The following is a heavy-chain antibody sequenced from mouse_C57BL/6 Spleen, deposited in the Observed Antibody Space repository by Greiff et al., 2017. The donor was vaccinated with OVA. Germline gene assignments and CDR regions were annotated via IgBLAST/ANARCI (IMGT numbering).Heavy chain of an antibody. V-gene: IGHV1-15*01. D-gene: IGHD1-3*01. J-gene: IGHJ4*01. CDR1: GYTFTDYE. CDR3: TGINSTGGAMDY. CDR2: IDPETGGT. Sequence: VKLVESGAELVRPGASVTLSCKASGYTFTDYEMHWVKQTPVHGLEWIGAIDPETGGTAYNQKFKGKATLTADKSSSTAYMELRSLTSEDSAVYYCTGINSTGGAMDYWGQGTSVTVSS.